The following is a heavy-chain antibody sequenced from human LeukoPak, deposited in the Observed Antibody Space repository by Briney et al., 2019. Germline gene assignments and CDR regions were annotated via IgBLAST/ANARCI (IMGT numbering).Heavy chain of an antibody. CDR3: AKDGSGSPPYYFDY. J-gene: IGHJ4*02. V-gene: IGHV3-30*18. CDR2: ISYDGSNK. D-gene: IGHD1-26*01. CDR1: GFTFSSYG. Sequence: GGSLRLSCAASGFTFSSYGMHWGRQAPGKGLEWVAVISYDGSNKYYADSVKGRFTITRDNSNNTLYLQMNSLRAEDTAVYYCAKDGSGSPPYYFDYWGQGTLVTVSS.